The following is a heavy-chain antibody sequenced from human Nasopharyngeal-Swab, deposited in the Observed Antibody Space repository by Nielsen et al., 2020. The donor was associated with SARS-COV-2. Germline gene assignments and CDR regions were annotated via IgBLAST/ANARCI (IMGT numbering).Heavy chain of an antibody. V-gene: IGHV4-61*02. Sequence: LRLSCTVSGGSINSNDYYWIWIRPPAGRGLEWIGRIDGSGSTNYKPSLKSRVTIPVDTSKKQFSLEMTSVTAEDTAVYYCVRDGWGFDGMDFWGQGTTVTVSS. CDR2: IDGSGST. J-gene: IGHJ6*02. CDR1: GGSINSNDYY. D-gene: IGHD3-10*01. CDR3: VRDGWGFDGMDF.